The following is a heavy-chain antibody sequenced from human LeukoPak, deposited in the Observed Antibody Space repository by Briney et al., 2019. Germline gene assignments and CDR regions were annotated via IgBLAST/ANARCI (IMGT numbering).Heavy chain of an antibody. CDR1: GFTFSSYA. Sequence: GGSLRLSCAASGFTFSSYAMSWVRQAPGKGLEWVSAISGSGGSTYYADSVKGRFTISRDKSKNTLYLQMNSLRAEDTAVYYCARSKDTAMVTTSWGEGNLVTVSS. V-gene: IGHV3-23*01. J-gene: IGHJ4*02. CDR3: ARSKDTAMVTTS. CDR2: ISGSGGST. D-gene: IGHD5-18*01.